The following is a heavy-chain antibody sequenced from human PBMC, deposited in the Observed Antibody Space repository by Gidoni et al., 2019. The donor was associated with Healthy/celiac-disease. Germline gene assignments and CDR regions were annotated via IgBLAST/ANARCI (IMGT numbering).Heavy chain of an antibody. V-gene: IGHV3-30*19. CDR1: GFTFSSYG. D-gene: IGHD4-17*01. J-gene: IGHJ3*02. CDR3: ARDQVTTDAFDI. Sequence: QVQLVESGGGVVQPGRSLRLSCAASGFTFSSYGMHWVRQAPGKGLEWVAIISYDGSNKYYADSVKGRFTISRDNSKNTLYLQMNSLRAEDTAVYYCARDQVTTDAFDIWGQGTMVTVSS. CDR2: ISYDGSNK.